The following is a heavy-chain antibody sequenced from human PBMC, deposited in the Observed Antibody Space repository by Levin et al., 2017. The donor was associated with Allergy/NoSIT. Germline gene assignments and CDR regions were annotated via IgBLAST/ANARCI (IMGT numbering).Heavy chain of an antibody. CDR1: GLTFNNYA. V-gene: IGHV3-23*01. D-gene: IGHD6-19*01. Sequence: GGSLRLSCAASGLTFNNYAMSWVRQAPGKGLEWVSAIINRGVGTYYADSVKGRFTISRDNSKNTMYLQMNSLRAEDTAVYFCAKDAIRGSDQPYYFDYWGQGTLVTASS. CDR2: IINRGVGT. J-gene: IGHJ4*02. CDR3: AKDAIRGSDQPYYFDY.